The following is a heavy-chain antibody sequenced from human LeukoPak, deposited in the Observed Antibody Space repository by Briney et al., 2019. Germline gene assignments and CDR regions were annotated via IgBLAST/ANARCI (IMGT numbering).Heavy chain of an antibody. Sequence: PGGTLRPSCAASGFTFTDYYISWVRQAPGKGLEWVASINQDGSTKIYVNSVKGRFTISRDNAKESVYLQMDSLTADDTAVYYCARSLWPEDSWGQGTQVTVSS. CDR3: ARSLWPEDS. CDR1: GFTFTDYY. V-gene: IGHV3-7*01. D-gene: IGHD1-14*01. J-gene: IGHJ4*02. CDR2: INQDGSTK.